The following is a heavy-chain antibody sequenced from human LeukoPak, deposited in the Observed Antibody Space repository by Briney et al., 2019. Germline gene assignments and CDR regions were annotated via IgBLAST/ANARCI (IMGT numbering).Heavy chain of an antibody. D-gene: IGHD3-10*01. V-gene: IGHV3-64*01. J-gene: IGHJ5*02. CDR2: ISSNGGST. CDR1: GFTFSSYA. CDR3: AGIAASGSWFDP. Sequence: HPGGSLRLSCAASGFTFSSYAMHWVRQAPGKGLEYVSAISSNGGSTYYANSVKGRFTISRDNSKNTLYLQMGSLRAEDMAVYYCAGIAASGSWFDPWGQGTLVTLSS.